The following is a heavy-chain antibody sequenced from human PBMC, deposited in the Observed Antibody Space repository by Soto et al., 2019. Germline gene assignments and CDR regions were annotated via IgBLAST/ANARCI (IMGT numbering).Heavy chain of an antibody. CDR3: ANGYCSGGSCYLSAFDI. D-gene: IGHD2-15*01. V-gene: IGHV1-69*06. CDR2: IIPIFGTA. J-gene: IGHJ3*02. CDR1: GGSFSTYS. Sequence: SVKVSCKASGGSFSTYSINWVRQAPGQGLEWMGGIIPIFGTANYAQKFQGRVTITADKSTSTAYMALSSLRSEDTAVYYCANGYCSGGSCYLSAFDIWGQGTMVTVS.